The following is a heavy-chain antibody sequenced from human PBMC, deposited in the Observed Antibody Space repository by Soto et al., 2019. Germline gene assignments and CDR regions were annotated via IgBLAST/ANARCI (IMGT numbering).Heavy chain of an antibody. V-gene: IGHV4-59*02. CDR3: AGSPPAMVAHNC. J-gene: IGHJ4*02. CDR1: GGSVSSYS. Sequence: SETLSLTCTVSGGSVSSYSWTWVRQPPGKGLGWIGYVYYSGSTHYNPSLKSRVTISLDTSKNQFSLKLTSVTAADTTMYFCAGSPPAMVAHNCWGRGTLVTVSS. CDR2: VYYSGST. D-gene: IGHD5-18*01.